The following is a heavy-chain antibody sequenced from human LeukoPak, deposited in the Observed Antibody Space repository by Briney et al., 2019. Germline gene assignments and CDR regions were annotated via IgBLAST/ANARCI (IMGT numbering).Heavy chain of an antibody. Sequence: GGSLRLSCAASGFTFSSYAMSWVRQAPGKGLEWISAISGSGGNTYYADSVKGRFTISRDNAKNTLYLQMNSLRAEDTAVYYCARGGDYPFDYWGQGTLVTVSS. CDR2: ISGSGGNT. CDR1: GFTFSSYA. D-gene: IGHD4-17*01. J-gene: IGHJ4*02. CDR3: ARGGDYPFDY. V-gene: IGHV3-23*01.